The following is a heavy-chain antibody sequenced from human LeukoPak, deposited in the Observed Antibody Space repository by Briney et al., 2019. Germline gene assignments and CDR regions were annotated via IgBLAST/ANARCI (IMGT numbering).Heavy chain of an antibody. D-gene: IGHD5-12*01. V-gene: IGHV1-2*02. Sequence: GASVKVSCKASKYTFTASYIHWVRPAPGQGLEWMGWIQPNTGTTNFAQKFQGRVALTRDASITTAYMDLSSLRSDDTAMYYCARHSGEQWLSHFDYWGQGTLVTVSS. CDR2: IQPNTGTT. J-gene: IGHJ4*02. CDR1: KYTFTASY. CDR3: ARHSGEQWLSHFDY.